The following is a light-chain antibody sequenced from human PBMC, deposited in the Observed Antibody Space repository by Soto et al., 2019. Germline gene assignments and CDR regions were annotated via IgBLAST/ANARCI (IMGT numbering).Light chain of an antibody. CDR1: QSISSW. J-gene: IGKJ1*01. V-gene: IGKV1-5*01. CDR3: QKYNSYSGT. CDR2: YAS. Sequence: DIQMTQSPSTLSASVGDRVTITCRASQSISSWFSLYQQKPGKAPKLLIYYASSLDSGVPSRFSGSGSVTEFLLTISILQPDDFATYYCQKYNSYSGTFVQGTKVEIK.